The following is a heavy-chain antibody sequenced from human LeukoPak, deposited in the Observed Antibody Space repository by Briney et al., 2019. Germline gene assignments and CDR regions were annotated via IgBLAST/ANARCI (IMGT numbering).Heavy chain of an antibody. V-gene: IGHV3-23*01. CDR2: ISGSGGST. CDR3: AKLGLGSTSDFDY. J-gene: IGHJ4*02. CDR1: GFTFSSYG. D-gene: IGHD2-2*01. Sequence: GGSLRLSCAASGFTFSSYGMSWVRQAPGKGLEWVSAISGSGGSTYYADSVKGRFTISRDNSKNTLYLQMNSLRAEDTSVYYCAKLGLGSTSDFDYWGQGTLVTVSS.